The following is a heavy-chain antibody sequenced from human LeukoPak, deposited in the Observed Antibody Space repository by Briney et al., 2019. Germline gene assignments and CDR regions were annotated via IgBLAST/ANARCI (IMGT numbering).Heavy chain of an antibody. CDR2: FSAYNGNT. D-gene: IGHD3-10*01. J-gene: IGHJ4*02. Sequence: ASVKVSCKASGYTFTSYGISWVRQAPGQGLEWMGWFSAYNGNTNYAQKLQGRVTMTTDTSTSTAYMELRSLRSDDTAVYYCATYANLLWFGESPYYFDYWGQGTLVTVSS. V-gene: IGHV1-18*01. CDR1: GYTFTSYG. CDR3: ATYANLLWFGESPYYFDY.